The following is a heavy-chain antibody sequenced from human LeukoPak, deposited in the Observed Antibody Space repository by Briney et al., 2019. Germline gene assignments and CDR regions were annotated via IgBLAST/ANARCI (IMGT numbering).Heavy chain of an antibody. CDR1: GFTVSSSY. CDR3: TTDLLAAVGLVSFFDF. D-gene: IGHD6-13*01. CDR2: IYSGGST. J-gene: IGHJ4*02. Sequence: QAGGSLRLSCAASGFTVSSSYMSWVRQAPGKGLEWVSVIYSGGSTYYADSVKGRFTISRDNSKNTLSLQMNSLKIEDTAVYYCTTDLLAAVGLVSFFDFWGQGALVTVSS. V-gene: IGHV3-53*01.